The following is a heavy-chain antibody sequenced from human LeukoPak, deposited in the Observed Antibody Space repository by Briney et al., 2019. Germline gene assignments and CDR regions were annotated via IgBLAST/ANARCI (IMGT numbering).Heavy chain of an antibody. CDR2: INPNSGGT. Sequence: ASVKVSCKDSGYTFTGYYMHWVRQAPGQGLEWMGWINPNSGGTNYAQKLQGRVTMTTDTSTSTAYMELRSLRSDDTAVYYCARYPSREHIVVVPAARLDAFDIWGQGTMVTVSS. CDR3: ARYPSREHIVVVPAARLDAFDI. V-gene: IGHV1-2*02. D-gene: IGHD2-2*01. CDR1: GYTFTGYY. J-gene: IGHJ3*02.